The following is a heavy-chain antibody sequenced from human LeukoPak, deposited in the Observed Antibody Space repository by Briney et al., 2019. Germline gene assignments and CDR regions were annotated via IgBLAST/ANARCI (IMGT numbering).Heavy chain of an antibody. CDR3: ASRYCSSTSCSDRADY. J-gene: IGHJ4*02. CDR2: ISSSSSYI. Sequence: GGSLRLSCAASGFTFSSYSMTWVRQAPGKGLEWVSSISSSSSYIYYADSVKGRFTISRDNAKNSLYLQMNSLRAEDTAVYYCASRYCSSTSCSDRADYWGQGTLVTVSS. CDR1: GFTFSSYS. D-gene: IGHD2-2*01. V-gene: IGHV3-21*01.